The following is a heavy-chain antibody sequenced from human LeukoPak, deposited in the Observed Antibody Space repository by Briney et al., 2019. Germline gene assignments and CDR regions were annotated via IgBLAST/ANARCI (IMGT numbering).Heavy chain of an antibody. CDR3: ATYDYYMDV. D-gene: IGHD2-2*01. J-gene: IGHJ6*03. V-gene: IGHV4-4*07. CDR1: NGSISSYF. Sequence: KPSETLSLTCTVSNGSISSYFWSWIRQPPGTGLELIGRIYTSGSTNYNSSLNSRDTLSLGTSNNHFTLKLRAVAAASTAAAYCATYDYYMDVWGKGTTVTVSS. CDR2: IYTSGST.